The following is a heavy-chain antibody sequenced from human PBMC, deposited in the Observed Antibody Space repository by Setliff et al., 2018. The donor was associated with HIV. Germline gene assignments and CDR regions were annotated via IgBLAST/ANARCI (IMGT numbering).Heavy chain of an antibody. Sequence: PGESLKISCKGSGYSFTTYWIAWVRQMPGEGLEWMGIINPADSDTRYSPSFQGQVTFSIDKSISSASLHWSSLRTSDTAIYYCARHFGYNPGWFDSWGQGTLVTVSS. J-gene: IGHJ5*01. D-gene: IGHD3-10*01. CDR1: GYSFTTYW. CDR2: INPADSDT. V-gene: IGHV5-51*01. CDR3: ARHFGYNPGWFDS.